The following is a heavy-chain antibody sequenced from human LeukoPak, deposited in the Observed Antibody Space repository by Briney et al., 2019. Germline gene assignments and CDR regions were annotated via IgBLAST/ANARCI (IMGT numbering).Heavy chain of an antibody. V-gene: IGHV4-34*01. J-gene: IGHJ4*02. CDR1: GGSFSGYY. Sequence: SEALSLTCAVYGGSFSGYYWSWIRQPPGKGLGWIGEINHSGSTNYNPSLKSRVTISVDTSKNQFSLKLSSVTAADTAVYYCARFLGGATSFDYWGQGTLVTVSS. CDR3: ARFLGGATSFDY. D-gene: IGHD1-26*01. CDR2: INHSGST.